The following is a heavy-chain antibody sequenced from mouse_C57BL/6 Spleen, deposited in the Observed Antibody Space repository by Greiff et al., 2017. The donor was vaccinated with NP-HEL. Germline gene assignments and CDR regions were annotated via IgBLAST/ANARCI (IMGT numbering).Heavy chain of an antibody. V-gene: IGHV5-12*01. CDR3: ARQMGYYGSSFYYYAMDY. D-gene: IGHD1-1*01. CDR1: GFTFSDYY. CDR2: ISNGGGST. Sequence: EVKLMESGGGLVQPGGSLKLSCAASGFTFSDYYMYWVRQTPEKRLEWVAYISNGGGSTYYPDTVKGRFTISRDNAKKTLYLQMSRLKSEDTAMYYGARQMGYYGSSFYYYAMDYWGQGTSVTVSS. J-gene: IGHJ4*01.